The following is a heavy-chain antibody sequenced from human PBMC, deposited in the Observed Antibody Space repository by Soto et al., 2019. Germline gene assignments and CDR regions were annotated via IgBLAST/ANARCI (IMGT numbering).Heavy chain of an antibody. D-gene: IGHD3-3*01. J-gene: IGHJ5*02. Sequence: SETLSLTCAVYCGSFSGYYWSWIRQPPGKGLEWIGEINHSGSTNYNPSLKSRVTISVDTSKNQFSLKLSSVTAADTAVYYCARGPGYDFWSGYYTFGWFDPWGQGTLVTVSS. CDR2: INHSGST. CDR3: ARGPGYDFWSGYYTFGWFDP. V-gene: IGHV4-34*01. CDR1: CGSFSGYY.